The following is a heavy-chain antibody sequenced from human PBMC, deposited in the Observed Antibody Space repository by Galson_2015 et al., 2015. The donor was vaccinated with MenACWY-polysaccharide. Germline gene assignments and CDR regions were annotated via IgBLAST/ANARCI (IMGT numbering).Heavy chain of an antibody. CDR2: FDPEDDEI. CDR1: GYSLTTLS. Sequence: SVKVSCKVSGYSLTTLSIHWLRQPPGKGLEWMGGFDPEDDEIIYAHKFQGRLIMTEDTSTDTAHMDLSSLTFEDTAVYYCALDDGSGSGGLFELWGQGTTVIVSS. D-gene: IGHD3-10*01. CDR3: ALDDGSGSGGLFEL. V-gene: IGHV1-24*01. J-gene: IGHJ3*01.